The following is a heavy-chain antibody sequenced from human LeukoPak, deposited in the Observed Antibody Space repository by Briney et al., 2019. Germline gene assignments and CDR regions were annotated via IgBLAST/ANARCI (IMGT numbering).Heavy chain of an antibody. J-gene: IGHJ4*02. CDR2: IYTSGST. CDR3: ARADFWSGYRFDY. CDR1: GGSISGYY. V-gene: IGHV4-4*07. Sequence: SETLSLTCTVSGGSISGYYWSWVRQPAGKGLEWIGRIYTSGSTNYNPSLKSRVTMSVDTSKNQLSLKLNSVTAADTAVYYCARADFWSGYRFDYWGQGTLVTVSS. D-gene: IGHD3-3*01.